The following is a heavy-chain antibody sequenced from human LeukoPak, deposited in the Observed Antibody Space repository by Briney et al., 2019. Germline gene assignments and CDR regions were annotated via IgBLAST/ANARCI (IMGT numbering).Heavy chain of an antibody. D-gene: IGHD6-6*01. Sequence: GRSLRLSCAASGFTFSSYGMHWVRQAPGKGLEWVAVISYDGSNKYYADSVKGRFTISRDNSKNTLYLQMNSLRAEDTAVYYCAKVVQSTAARRLGDYYYYMDVWGKGTTVTVSS. J-gene: IGHJ6*03. V-gene: IGHV3-30*18. CDR2: ISYDGSNK. CDR1: GFTFSSYG. CDR3: AKVVQSTAARRLGDYYYYMDV.